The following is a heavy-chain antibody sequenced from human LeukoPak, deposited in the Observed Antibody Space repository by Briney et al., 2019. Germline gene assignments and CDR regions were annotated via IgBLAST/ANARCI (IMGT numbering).Heavy chain of an antibody. CDR2: ISAYNGNT. CDR1: GYTFTSYG. CDR3: AGSGAPLRYFDWSTIGGMDV. J-gene: IGHJ6*02. V-gene: IGHV1-18*01. Sequence: ASVKVSCKASGYTFTSYGISWVRQAPGQGLEWMGWISAYNGNTNYAQKLQGRVTMTTDTSTSTAYMELRSLRSDDTAVYYCAGSGAPLRYFDWSTIGGMDVWGQGTTVTVSS. D-gene: IGHD3-9*01.